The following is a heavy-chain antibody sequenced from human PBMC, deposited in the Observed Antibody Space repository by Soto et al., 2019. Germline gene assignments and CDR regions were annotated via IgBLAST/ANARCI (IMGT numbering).Heavy chain of an antibody. CDR3: ARGYSYGYDYYYYGMDV. V-gene: IGHV4-34*01. J-gene: IGHJ6*02. Sequence: PSETLSLTCAVYGGSFSGYYWSWIRQPPGKGLEWIGEINHSGSTNYNPSLKSRVTISVDTSKNQFSLKLSSVTAADTAVYYCARGYSYGYDYYYYGMDVWGQGTTVT. CDR2: INHSGST. D-gene: IGHD5-18*01. CDR1: GGSFSGYY.